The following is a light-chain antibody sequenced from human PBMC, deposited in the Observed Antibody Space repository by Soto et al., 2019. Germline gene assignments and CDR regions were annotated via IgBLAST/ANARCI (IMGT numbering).Light chain of an antibody. CDR3: CSYAGSRGLV. J-gene: IGLJ2*01. CDR1: SSDVGGYNL. CDR2: EGS. V-gene: IGLV2-23*01. Sequence: QSALTQPASVSGSPGQSITISCTGTSSDVGGYNLVSWYQQHPGKAPKLMIYEGSKRPSGVSNRFSGSKSGNTASLTISGLQAEDEADYYCCSYAGSRGLVFGGGTQLTVL.